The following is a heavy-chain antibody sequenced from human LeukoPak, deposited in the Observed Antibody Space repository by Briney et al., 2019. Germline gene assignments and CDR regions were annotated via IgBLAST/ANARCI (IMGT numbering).Heavy chain of an antibody. CDR2: IHYSGST. V-gene: IGHV4-59*12. J-gene: IGHJ4*02. Sequence: SETLSLTCTVSGVSISYYDWSWIRHPPGKGLEWIGYIHYSGSTNYNPTLNRRVTILVDTSKNQFSLKLSSVTAADTAVYYCARLRRVTGSYYRTFDYWGQGTLVTVSS. CDR3: ARLRRVTGSYYRTFDY. D-gene: IGHD3-10*01. CDR1: GVSISYYD.